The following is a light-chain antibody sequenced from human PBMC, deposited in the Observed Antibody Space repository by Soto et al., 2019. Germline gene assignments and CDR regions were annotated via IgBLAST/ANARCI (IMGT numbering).Light chain of an antibody. J-gene: IGLJ3*02. CDR2: GKN. CDR1: STNIGAPYD. CDR3: QSYDSGLSGSV. Sequence: QSVLTQPPSVSGAPGQRVTISCTGSSTNIGAPYDVNWYQHLPGTAPKLLIFGKNNRSSGVPDRFSGSKSGASASLAITGLQPEDEADYYCQSYDSGLSGSVFGGGTKVTVL. V-gene: IGLV1-40*01.